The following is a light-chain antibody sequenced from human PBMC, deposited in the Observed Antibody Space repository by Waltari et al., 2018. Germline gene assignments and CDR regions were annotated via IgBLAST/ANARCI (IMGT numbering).Light chain of an antibody. Sequence: QSALTQPRPVSGSPGQSVTISCTGPSTDVGGYNFVSWSQHHPGKDPKLIIYDVRRRPSEVPDRFSGSKSDNTASLTISGLQAEDEAEYYCCSFAGTYTWVFGGGTKLTVL. CDR2: DVR. CDR1: STDVGGYNF. CDR3: CSFAGTYTWV. J-gene: IGLJ3*02. V-gene: IGLV2-11*01.